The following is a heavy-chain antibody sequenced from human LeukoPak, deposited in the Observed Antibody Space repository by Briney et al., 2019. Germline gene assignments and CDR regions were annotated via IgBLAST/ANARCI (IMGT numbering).Heavy chain of an antibody. CDR3: AKGRNIVVVPAANYGMDV. V-gene: IGHV3-23*01. CDR1: GFTFSSYA. D-gene: IGHD2-2*01. J-gene: IGHJ6*02. CDR2: ISGSGGST. Sequence: PGGSLRLSCAASGFTFSSYAMSWVRQAPGKGLEWVSAISGSGGSTYYADSVKGRFTISRDNSKNTLYLQMNSLRAEDTAVYYCAKGRNIVVVPAANYGMDVWGQGTTVTVSS.